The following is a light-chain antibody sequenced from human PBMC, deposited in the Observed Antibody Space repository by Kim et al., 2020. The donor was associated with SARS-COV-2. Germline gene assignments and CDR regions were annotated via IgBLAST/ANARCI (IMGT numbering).Light chain of an antibody. V-gene: IGLV3-27*01. CDR1: VLAKKY. Sequence: SYYLTHPSSFSFSPGHTSIITCSGDVLAKKYARWFQQKPGQAPVLVIYKDSERPSGIPERFSGSSSGTTVTLTISGAQVEDEADYYCYSAADNIGVFGGGTQLTVL. CDR2: KDS. CDR3: YSAADNIGV. J-gene: IGLJ2*01.